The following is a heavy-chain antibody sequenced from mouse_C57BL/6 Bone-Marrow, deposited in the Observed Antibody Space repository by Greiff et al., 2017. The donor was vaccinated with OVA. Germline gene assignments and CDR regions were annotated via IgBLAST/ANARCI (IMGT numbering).Heavy chain of an antibody. D-gene: IGHD2-4*01. CDR3: ARNYYDPYYYAMDY. J-gene: IGHJ4*01. V-gene: IGHV2-9-1*01. Sequence: VMLVESGPGLVAPSQSLSITCTVSGFSLTSYAISWVRQPPGKGLEWLGVIWTGGGTNYNSALNSRLSISKDNSKSQVFSKMNSLQTDDTARYYCARNYYDPYYYAMDYWGQGTSVTVSS. CDR1: GFSLTSYA. CDR2: IWTGGGT.